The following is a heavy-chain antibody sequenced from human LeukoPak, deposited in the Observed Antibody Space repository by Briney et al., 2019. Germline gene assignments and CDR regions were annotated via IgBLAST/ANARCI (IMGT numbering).Heavy chain of an antibody. V-gene: IGHV4-34*01. CDR1: GGSFSRYY. J-gene: IGHJ5*02. Sequence: SETLSLTCAVYGGSFSRYYWSWIRQPPEKGLEWIGEINHSGNTNNNPSLKSRVTISVDTSKNQFSLKLSSVTAADTAVYYCARGYSSSFGWFDPWGQGTLVTVSS. CDR3: ARGYSSSFGWFDP. CDR2: INHSGNT. D-gene: IGHD6-6*01.